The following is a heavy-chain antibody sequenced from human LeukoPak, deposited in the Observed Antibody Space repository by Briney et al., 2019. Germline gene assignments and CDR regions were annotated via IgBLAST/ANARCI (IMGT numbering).Heavy chain of an antibody. CDR1: GGTISSYY. CDR2: IYTSGST. J-gene: IGHJ5*02. V-gene: IGHV4-4*07. CDR3: ARFVVGATSSWFDP. D-gene: IGHD1-26*01. Sequence: PSETLSLTCTVSGGTISSYYWSWIRQPAGKGLEWIGRIYTSGSTNYNPSLKSRVTMSVDTSKNQFSLKLSSVTAADTAVYYCARFVVGATSSWFDPWGQGTLVTVSS.